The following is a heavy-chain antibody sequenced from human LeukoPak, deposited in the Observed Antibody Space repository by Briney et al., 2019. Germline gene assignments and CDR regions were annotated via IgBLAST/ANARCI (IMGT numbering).Heavy chain of an antibody. Sequence: SETLSLTCTVSGGSISSYYWSWIRQPPGKGLEWIGYIYNRGSTNYNPSLKSRVTISVDTSKNQFSLKLSSVTAADTAVYYCARVYCSGGSCYSGLGYFQHWGQGTLVTVSS. CDR3: ARVYCSGGSCYSGLGYFQH. D-gene: IGHD2-15*01. CDR1: GGSISSYY. V-gene: IGHV4-59*01. CDR2: IYNRGST. J-gene: IGHJ1*01.